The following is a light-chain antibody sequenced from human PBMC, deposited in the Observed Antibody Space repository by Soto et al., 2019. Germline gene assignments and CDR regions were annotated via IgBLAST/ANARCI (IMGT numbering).Light chain of an antibody. Sequence: DIVMTQSPDSLAVSLGERATITCKSSQSFLYSSNNKNYLAWYQQRPGQPPRLLIYGETFRAAGIPDRFSGGGSGTDFTLTIDRLEPEDFAVYYCQRSGGSVSFGGGTKVDIK. CDR1: QSFLYSSNNKNY. CDR2: GET. CDR3: QRSGGSVS. V-gene: IGKV4-1*01. J-gene: IGKJ4*01.